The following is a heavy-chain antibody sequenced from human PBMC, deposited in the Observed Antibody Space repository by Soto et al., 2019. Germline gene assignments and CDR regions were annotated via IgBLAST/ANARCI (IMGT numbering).Heavy chain of an antibody. V-gene: IGHV3-30*18. D-gene: IGHD3-3*01. CDR3: AKAGGPNYDFWSAADY. Sequence: GGSLRLSCAASGFTFSSYGMHWVRQAPGKGLEWVAVISYDGSNKYYADSVKGRFTISRDNSKNTLYLQMNSLRAEDTAVYYCAKAGGPNYDFWSAADYWGQGTLVTVSS. CDR1: GFTFSSYG. J-gene: IGHJ4*02. CDR2: ISYDGSNK.